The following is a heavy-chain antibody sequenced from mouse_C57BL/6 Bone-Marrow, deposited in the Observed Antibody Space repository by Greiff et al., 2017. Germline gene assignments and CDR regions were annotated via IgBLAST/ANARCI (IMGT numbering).Heavy chain of an antibody. D-gene: IGHD5-1*01. CDR3: ARSSTFFYYFDY. CDR1: GYTFTTYP. V-gene: IGHV1-47*01. CDR2: FHPYNDDT. J-gene: IGHJ2*01. Sequence: QVQLQQSGAELVKPGASVKMSCKASGYTFTTYPIEWMKQNHGKSLEWIGNFHPYNDDTKYNEKFKGKATLTVEKSSNTYYLELSLLTSDDSAVYYCARSSTFFYYFDYWGQGTTLTVSS.